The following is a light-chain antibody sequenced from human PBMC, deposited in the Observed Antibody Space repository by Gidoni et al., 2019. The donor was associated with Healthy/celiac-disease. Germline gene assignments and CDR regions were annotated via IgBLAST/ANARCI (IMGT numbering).Light chain of an antibody. CDR3: HQRSHWPPIT. Sequence: EMVVTQSPATLSLSPGERATLSCRASQSVSSYLAWYQQKPGQAPRLLIYDASNRATGIPPRFSGSGSGTDSTLTISSLEPEYFAVYYCHQRSHWPPITFGQGTRLEIK. CDR2: DAS. CDR1: QSVSSY. J-gene: IGKJ5*01. V-gene: IGKV3-11*01.